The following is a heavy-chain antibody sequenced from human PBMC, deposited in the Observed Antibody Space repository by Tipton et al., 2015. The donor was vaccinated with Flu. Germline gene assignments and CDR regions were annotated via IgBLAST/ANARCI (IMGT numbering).Heavy chain of an antibody. J-gene: IGHJ5*02. V-gene: IGHV4-39*07. Sequence: TLSLTYTVSGVSMTSDSYFWGWIRQSPGKRLEWIGTMYHNGGTYFNPSLKSRVSLTLDTSKNQFSLKLKSVTAADTAVYYCARVGLLKVFGLLIPNHFDPWGQGALVTVSS. CDR1: GVSMTSDSYF. D-gene: IGHD3/OR15-3a*01. CDR3: ARVGLLKVFGLLIPNHFDP. CDR2: MYHNGGT.